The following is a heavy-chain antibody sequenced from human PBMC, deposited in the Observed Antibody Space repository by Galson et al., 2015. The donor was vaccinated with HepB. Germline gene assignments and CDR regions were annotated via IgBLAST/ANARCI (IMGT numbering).Heavy chain of an antibody. CDR2: IIPILGIA. CDR1: GGTFSSYT. Sequence: SCKASGGTFSSYTISWVRQAPGQGLEWMGRIIPILGIANYAQKFQGRVTITADKSTSTAYMELSSLRSEDTAVYYCARENSSSWNNANFDYWGQGTLVTVSS. V-gene: IGHV1-69*04. D-gene: IGHD6-13*01. CDR3: ARENSSSWNNANFDY. J-gene: IGHJ4*02.